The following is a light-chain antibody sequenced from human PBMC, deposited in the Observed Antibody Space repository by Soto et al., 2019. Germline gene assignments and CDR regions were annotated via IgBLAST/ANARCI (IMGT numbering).Light chain of an antibody. CDR3: QQHSNYPLT. CDR1: QSISSS. CDR2: GAS. Sequence: EIVMTQSPATLSVSPGERATLSCRASQSISSSLAWYQQKPGQAPRLLIYGASTRATGIPARFSGSGSGTEFTLTITSLQSEDFEVYYCQQHSNYPLTFGGGTKVEIK. J-gene: IGKJ4*01. V-gene: IGKV3-15*01.